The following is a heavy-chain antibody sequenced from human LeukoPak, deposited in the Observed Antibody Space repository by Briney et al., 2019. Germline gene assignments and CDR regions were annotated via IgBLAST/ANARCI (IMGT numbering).Heavy chain of an antibody. CDR3: ARPYFNFWGGYPSFHYYMDV. D-gene: IGHD3-3*01. CDR1: GYTFTVHY. Sequence: ASVKVSCKASGYTFTVHYIYWVRQAPGQGLEYMGWINPNSGDTKYPQKFQGRVTMTRDTSISTAYMEVTSLRSDDTAVYYCARPYFNFWGGYPSFHYYMDVWGKGTTVTVSS. V-gene: IGHV1-2*02. CDR2: INPNSGDT. J-gene: IGHJ6*03.